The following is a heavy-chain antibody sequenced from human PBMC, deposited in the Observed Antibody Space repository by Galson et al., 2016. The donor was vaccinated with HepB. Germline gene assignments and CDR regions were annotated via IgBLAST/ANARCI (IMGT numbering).Heavy chain of an antibody. CDR2: ISGSSRYM. D-gene: IGHD1-26*01. V-gene: IGHV3-21*01. Sequence: SLRLSCAASGFTFSSYWMNWVRQVPGKGLEWVSSISGSSRYMFYADSVKGRFTISRDNAKNSLFLQMNSLRAEDTAVYYCATSQRAKMGANPVYYNYGMDVWGQGTTVAVSS. CDR3: ATSQRAKMGANPVYYNYGMDV. J-gene: IGHJ6*02. CDR1: GFTFSSYW.